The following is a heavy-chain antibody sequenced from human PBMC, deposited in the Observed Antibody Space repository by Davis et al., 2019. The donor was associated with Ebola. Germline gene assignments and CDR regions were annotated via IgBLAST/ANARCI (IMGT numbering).Heavy chain of an antibody. CDR2: IRSKANSYAT. D-gene: IGHD6-19*01. V-gene: IGHV3-73*01. J-gene: IGHJ6*02. CDR3: EVAVAGTGYMDV. Sequence: GESLKISCAASGFTFSSYEMNWVRQAPGKGLEWVSRIRSKANSYATAYAASVKGRFTISRDDSKNTAYLQMNSLKTEDTAVYYCEVAVAGTGYMDVWGQGTTVTVSS. CDR1: GFTFSSYE.